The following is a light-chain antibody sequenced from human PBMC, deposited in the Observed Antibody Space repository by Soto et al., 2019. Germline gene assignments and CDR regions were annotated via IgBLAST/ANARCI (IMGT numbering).Light chain of an antibody. Sequence: EIVLTQSPGTLSLSPGKRATLSCRASQSLSTTDLVSYQQKSGQPPRLVIHGTFSTACGIPARFSGSASGTDFTLTSSRLEPEDAAEYYCQQYGSLPYTFGRGTRLEIQ. CDR3: QQYGSLPYT. CDR2: GTF. CDR1: QSLSTTD. V-gene: IGKV3-20*01. J-gene: IGKJ5*01.